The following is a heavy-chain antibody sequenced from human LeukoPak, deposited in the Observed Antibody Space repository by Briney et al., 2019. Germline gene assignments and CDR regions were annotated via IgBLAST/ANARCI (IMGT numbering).Heavy chain of an antibody. J-gene: IGHJ5*02. Sequence: ASVKVSCKASGGTFSSYAISWVRQAPGQGLEWMGIINPSGGSTSYAQKFQGRVTMTRDMSTSTDYMELSSLRSEDTAVYYCARDNSGEDTALWFDPWGQGTLVTVSS. CDR3: ARDNSGEDTALWFDP. CDR1: GGTFSSYA. V-gene: IGHV1-46*01. CDR2: INPSGGST. D-gene: IGHD3-10*01.